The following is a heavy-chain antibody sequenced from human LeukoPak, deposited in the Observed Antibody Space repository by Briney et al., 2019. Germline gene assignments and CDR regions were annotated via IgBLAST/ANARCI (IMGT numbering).Heavy chain of an antibody. Sequence: ASVKVSCKASGYTFTSYGISWVRQAPGQGLEWMGWISAYNGNTNYARKLQGRVTMTTDTSTSTAYMELRSLRSDYTAVYYCARDTSGYSGSPGPFDYWGQGTLVTVSS. CDR2: ISAYNGNT. CDR1: GYTFTSYG. D-gene: IGHD1-26*01. V-gene: IGHV1-18*01. J-gene: IGHJ4*02. CDR3: ARDTSGYSGSPGPFDY.